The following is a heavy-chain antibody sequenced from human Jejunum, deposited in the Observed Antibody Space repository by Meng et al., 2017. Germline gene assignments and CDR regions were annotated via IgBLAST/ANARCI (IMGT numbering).Heavy chain of an antibody. D-gene: IGHD4-17*01. CDR3: AKVGGMDYDDLYGWFDP. V-gene: IGHV3-30*04. CDR2: MSNNGDKQ. Sequence: GESLKISCAASGFTFSKSTVHWVRQAPGKGLEWVAVMSNNGDKQYYAESVKGRFTLSRDSYKNTLFLQMNGMRVEDTAMYYCAKVGGMDYDDLYGWFDPWGQGTLVTGSS. CDR1: GFTFSKST. J-gene: IGHJ5*01.